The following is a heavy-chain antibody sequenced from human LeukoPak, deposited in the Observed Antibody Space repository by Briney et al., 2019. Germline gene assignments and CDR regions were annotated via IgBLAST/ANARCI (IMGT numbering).Heavy chain of an antibody. CDR1: GYSFSSYW. Sequence: GESLKISCKGSGYSFSSYWIGWVRQMPGKGLEWMGIIYPGDSDTRYSPSFQGQVTFSADKSISTAYLQWSSLKASDTAMYYCARNVVPAAQGWFDPWGQGTLVTVSS. V-gene: IGHV5-51*01. CDR2: IYPGDSDT. CDR3: ARNVVPAAQGWFDP. J-gene: IGHJ5*02. D-gene: IGHD2-2*01.